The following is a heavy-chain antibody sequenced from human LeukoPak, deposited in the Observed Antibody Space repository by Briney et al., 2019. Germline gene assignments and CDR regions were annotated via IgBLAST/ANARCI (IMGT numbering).Heavy chain of an antibody. J-gene: IGHJ4*02. D-gene: IGHD5-24*01. CDR1: GFTFSSYG. CDR3: ARSSRDGYLDY. Sequence: GRSLRLSCAASGFTFSSYGMHWVRQAPGKGLEWVAVIWYDGSNKYYADSVKGRFTSSRDNSKNTLYLRMNSLRAEDTAVYYCARSSRDGYLDYWGQGTLVTVSS. V-gene: IGHV3-33*01. CDR2: IWYDGSNK.